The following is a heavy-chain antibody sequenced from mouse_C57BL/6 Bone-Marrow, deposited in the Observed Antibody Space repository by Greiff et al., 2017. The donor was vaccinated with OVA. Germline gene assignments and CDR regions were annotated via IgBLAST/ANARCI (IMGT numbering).Heavy chain of an antibody. J-gene: IGHJ2*01. V-gene: IGHV1-85*01. CDR2: IYPRDGST. D-gene: IGHD1-1*01. Sequence: QVHVKQSGPELVKPGASVKLSCKASGYTFTSYDINWVKQRPGQGLEWIGWIYPRDGSTKYNEKFKGKATLTVDTSSSTAYMELHSLTSEDSAVYFCAREGNYYGSLYYFDYWGQGTTLTVSS. CDR1: GYTFTSYD. CDR3: AREGNYYGSLYYFDY.